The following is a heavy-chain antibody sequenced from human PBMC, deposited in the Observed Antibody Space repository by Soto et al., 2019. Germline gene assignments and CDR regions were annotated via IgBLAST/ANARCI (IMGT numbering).Heavy chain of an antibody. CDR1: GGSISSYY. Sequence: SETLSLTCTVSGGSISSYYWSWIRQPPGKGLEWIGYIYYSGSTNYNPSLKSRVTISVDTSKNQFSLKLSSVTAADTAVYYCARVQTATPYIRAFDIWGQGTMVTVSS. CDR3: ARVQTATPYIRAFDI. D-gene: IGHD2-15*01. J-gene: IGHJ3*02. V-gene: IGHV4-59*08. CDR2: IYYSGST.